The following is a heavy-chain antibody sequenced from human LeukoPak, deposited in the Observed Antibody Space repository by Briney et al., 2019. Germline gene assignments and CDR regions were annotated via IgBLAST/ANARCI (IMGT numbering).Heavy chain of an antibody. J-gene: IGHJ4*02. Sequence: SVKVSCKASGGTFSSYAISWVRQAPGQGLEWMGGIIPIFGTANYAQKFQGRVTMTRDMSTSTVYMELSSLRSEDTAVYYCAATGDDTIDYWGQGTLVTVSS. CDR1: GGTFSSYA. CDR2: IIPIFGTA. D-gene: IGHD7-27*01. CDR3: AATGDDTIDY. V-gene: IGHV1-69*05.